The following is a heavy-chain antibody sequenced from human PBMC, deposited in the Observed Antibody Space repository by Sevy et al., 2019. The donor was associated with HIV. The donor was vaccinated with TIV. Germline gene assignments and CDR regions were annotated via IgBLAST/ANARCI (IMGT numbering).Heavy chain of an antibody. CDR3: ARDRGYCSSTGCYTGDY. Sequence: ASVKVSCKASGYTFTSYGISWVRQAPGQGLEWMGWISAYNGNTNYAQKLQGRVTMTTDTSTSTAYMELRSLRSDDTAVYYCARDRGYCSSTGCYTGDYWGQGTLVTVSS. J-gene: IGHJ4*02. CDR2: ISAYNGNT. V-gene: IGHV1-18*01. D-gene: IGHD2-2*02. CDR1: GYTFTSYG.